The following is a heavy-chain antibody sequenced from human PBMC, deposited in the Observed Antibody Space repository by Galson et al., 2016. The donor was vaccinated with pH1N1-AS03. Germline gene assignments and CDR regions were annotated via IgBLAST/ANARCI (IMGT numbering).Heavy chain of an antibody. V-gene: IGHV2-5*02. D-gene: IGHD5/OR15-5a*01. Sequence: PALVKPTQTLTLTCTLSGFSHSASGVAVAWIRQPPGKALEWLAHIYWDDDKRYSPSLTAKLTITKDSSTNQVVLTMTNMDPVDTATYYCAHRHRVNAPYFGYWGPGTLVTVSS. CDR3: AHRHRVNAPYFGY. CDR2: IYWDDDK. CDR1: GFSHSASGVA. J-gene: IGHJ4*02.